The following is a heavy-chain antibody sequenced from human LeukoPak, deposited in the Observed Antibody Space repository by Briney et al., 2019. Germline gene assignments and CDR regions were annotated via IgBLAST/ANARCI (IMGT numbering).Heavy chain of an antibody. CDR1: GFTFSTYA. V-gene: IGHV3-23*01. D-gene: IGHD4-17*01. J-gene: IGHJ4*02. Sequence: GGSLRLSCTASGFTFSTYAMNWVRQAPGKGLEWVSAISGSGGSTYYADSVKGRFTISRDNSKNTLYLQMNSLRAEDTAVYYCAKTLYGDYVAYYFDYWGQGTLVTVSS. CDR2: ISGSGGST. CDR3: AKTLYGDYVAYYFDY.